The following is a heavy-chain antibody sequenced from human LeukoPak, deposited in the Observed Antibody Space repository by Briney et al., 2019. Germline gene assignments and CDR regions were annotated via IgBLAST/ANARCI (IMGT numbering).Heavy chain of an antibody. CDR3: ARVVVPGYGMDV. Sequence: GGSLRLSCAASGFTFSSYGVHWVRQAPGKGPEWVAVIWYDGSNKYYADSVKGRFTISRDNSKNTLYLQMNSLRAEDTAVYYCARVVVPGYGMDVWGQGTTVTVSS. V-gene: IGHV3-33*08. CDR2: IWYDGSNK. CDR1: GFTFSSYG. J-gene: IGHJ6*02. D-gene: IGHD2-2*01.